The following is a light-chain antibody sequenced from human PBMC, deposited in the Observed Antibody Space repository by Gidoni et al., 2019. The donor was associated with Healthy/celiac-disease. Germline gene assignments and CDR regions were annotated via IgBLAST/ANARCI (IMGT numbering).Light chain of an antibody. CDR3: QQYNNWPRT. J-gene: IGKJ4*01. V-gene: IGKV3-15*01. CDR2: GAS. CDR1: QSVSSN. Sequence: EIVMTQSPATLSVSPGERATLSCRASQSVSSNLAWYQQKPGQAPRLLIYGASTRATGLPARFSGSGSGTEFTLTISSLQSKDFAVYYCQQYNNWPRTFGGGTKVEIK.